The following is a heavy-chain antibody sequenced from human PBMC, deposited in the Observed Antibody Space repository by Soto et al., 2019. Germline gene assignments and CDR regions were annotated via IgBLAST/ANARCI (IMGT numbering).Heavy chain of an antibody. CDR1: GGSISSTNW. Sequence: QVQLQQSGPRLARPSGTLSLTCVVSGGSISSTNWWTWVRQTPGKGLEWIGEIYHTGSTRYNPSPHNPVNISPXXXNXXFSLNPKSVTAADTAVYYCATLPPRIVVVVLPIPSWGQGTLVTVSS. CDR2: IYHTGST. J-gene: IGHJ4*02. D-gene: IGHD2-15*01. V-gene: IGHV4-4*02. CDR3: ATLPPRIVVVVLPIPS.